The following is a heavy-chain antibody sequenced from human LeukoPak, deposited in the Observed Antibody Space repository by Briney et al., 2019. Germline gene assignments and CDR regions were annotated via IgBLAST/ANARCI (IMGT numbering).Heavy chain of an antibody. V-gene: IGHV3-23*01. J-gene: IGHJ4*02. CDR1: GFTFSTYA. CDR3: AKDRAAYGSGSYYDY. Sequence: GGSLRLSCEASGFTFSTYAMTWVRQAPGKGLGWVSAISGSGGSTYYADSVKGRFTISRDISKSTLYLQMNSLRAEDTAVYYCAKDRAAYGSGSYYDYWGQGTLVTVSS. D-gene: IGHD3-10*01. CDR2: ISGSGGST.